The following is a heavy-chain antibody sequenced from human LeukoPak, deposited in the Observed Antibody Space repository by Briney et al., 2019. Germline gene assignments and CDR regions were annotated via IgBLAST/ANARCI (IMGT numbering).Heavy chain of an antibody. J-gene: IGHJ4*02. CDR2: ISRSGDTT. CDR1: GFTFSSHG. CDR3: AKDPRRYSRTGGYFDC. Sequence: GSLRLSCAASGFTFSSHGMSWVRQAPGKGLEWVSGISRSGDTTYYADSVKGRFTISRDNSKNTLYLQMISLRTEDTAVYYCAKDPRRYSRTGGYFDCWGQGTLVTVSS. V-gene: IGHV3-23*01. D-gene: IGHD6-13*01.